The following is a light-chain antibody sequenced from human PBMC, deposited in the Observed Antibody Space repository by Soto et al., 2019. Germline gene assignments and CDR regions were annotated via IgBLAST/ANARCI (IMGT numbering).Light chain of an antibody. CDR3: RSFTSSMTNV. J-gene: IGLJ1*01. Sequence: QSALTQPASVSGSPGESITISCTGTSSDVGGYNSVSWYQHHPGKAPKLILYDVGHRPSGVSYRGSGSKSGNTASLTISGPQDEDESDYFCRSFTSSMTNVFGSGTKLTVL. V-gene: IGLV2-14*03. CDR2: DVG. CDR1: SSDVGGYNS.